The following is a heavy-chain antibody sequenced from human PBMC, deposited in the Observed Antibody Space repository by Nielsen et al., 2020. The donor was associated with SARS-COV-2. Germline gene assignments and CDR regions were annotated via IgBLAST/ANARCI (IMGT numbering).Heavy chain of an antibody. D-gene: IGHD1-26*01. J-gene: IGHJ6*02. CDR2: ISHDGSNK. V-gene: IGHV3-30*18. Sequence: GGSLRLSCAASGFTFSSYGMHWVRQAPGKGLEWVAVISHDGSNKYYADSVKGRFTISRDNSKNTLYLQMNSLRAEDTAVYYCAKDHGGSYYYYGMDVWGQGTTVTVSS. CDR1: GFTFSSYG. CDR3: AKDHGGSYYYYGMDV.